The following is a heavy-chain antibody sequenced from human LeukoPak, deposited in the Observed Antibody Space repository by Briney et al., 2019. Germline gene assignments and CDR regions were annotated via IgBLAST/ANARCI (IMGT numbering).Heavy chain of an antibody. CDR1: GYTFTSYG. V-gene: IGHV1-18*01. CDR3: ARLHPYYYDSSGYGPFDY. Sequence: ASVKVSCKASGYTFTSYGISWVRQAPGQGLEWMGWISAYNGNTNYVQKLQGRVTMTTDTSTSTAYMELRSLRSDDTAVYYCARLHPYYYDSSGYGPFDYWGQGTLVTVSS. CDR2: ISAYNGNT. J-gene: IGHJ4*02. D-gene: IGHD3-22*01.